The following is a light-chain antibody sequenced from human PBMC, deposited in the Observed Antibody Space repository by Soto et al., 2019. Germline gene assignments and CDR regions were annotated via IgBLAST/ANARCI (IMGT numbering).Light chain of an antibody. CDR2: GAS. J-gene: IGKJ2*03. CDR1: QSVSNSY. CDR3: QQYDTSPRG. Sequence: EIVLTQSPATLSLSPGERASLSCRASQSVSNSYLAWYQQKPGQAPRLLIFGASNRATDIPDRFSGSGSGTDFTLTITRLEPEDFAVYYCQQYDTSPRGFDQGTKLEIK. V-gene: IGKV3-20*01.